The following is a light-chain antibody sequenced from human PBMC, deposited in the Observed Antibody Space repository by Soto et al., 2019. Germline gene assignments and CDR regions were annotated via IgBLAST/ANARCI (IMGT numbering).Light chain of an antibody. Sequence: GYDVHWYQQLPGTAPKLLIFGNGNRPSGVPDRFSGSKSDTSASLAITGLQAEDEADYYCQTYDSSLSGLFVFGTGTKVTVL. CDR1: GYD. CDR3: QTYDSSLSGLFV. V-gene: IGLV1-40*01. J-gene: IGLJ1*01. CDR2: GNG.